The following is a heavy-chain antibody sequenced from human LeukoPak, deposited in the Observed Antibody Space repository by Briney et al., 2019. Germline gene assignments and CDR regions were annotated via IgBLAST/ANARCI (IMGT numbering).Heavy chain of an antibody. CDR2: LSAGGGTT. D-gene: IGHD1-1*01. J-gene: IGHJ4*02. Sequence: PGGSLRLSCAASGFIFSGYAMTWVRQAPGKGLEWVSGLSAGGGTTYYADSVKGRFTISRDNSKNTLYLQMNSLRAEDTAVYYCAKGRQLTDFDYWGQGTLVTVSS. V-gene: IGHV3-23*01. CDR1: GFIFSGYA. CDR3: AKGRQLTDFDY.